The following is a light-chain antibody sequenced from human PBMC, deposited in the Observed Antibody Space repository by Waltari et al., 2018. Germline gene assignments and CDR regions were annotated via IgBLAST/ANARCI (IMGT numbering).Light chain of an antibody. CDR2: GKN. V-gene: IGLV3-19*01. Sequence: SSELTQDPAVSVALGLTVRITCQGDTLRNYYANWYQQKPGQATVVVIYGKNNRPSGIPDRFSCSSSRDTASLTITGTQAEDEADYYCNSRDSSGDHWVFGGGTKLTVL. CDR1: TLRNYY. CDR3: NSRDSSGDHWV. J-gene: IGLJ3*02.